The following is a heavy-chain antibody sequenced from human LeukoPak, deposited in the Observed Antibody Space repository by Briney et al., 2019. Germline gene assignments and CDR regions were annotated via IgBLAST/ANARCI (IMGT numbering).Heavy chain of an antibody. CDR1: GYSITSGYY. Sequence: SETLSLTCTVSGYSITSGYYWGWIRQPPGMGLEWIGSIYHSGSTHYNPSLNSRVTMSVDTSKNQVSLKLSSVTAADTAVYYCARAYSSSWYFNWFDPWGQGTLVTVSS. CDR2: IYHSGST. V-gene: IGHV4-38-2*02. J-gene: IGHJ5*02. D-gene: IGHD6-13*01. CDR3: ARAYSSSWYFNWFDP.